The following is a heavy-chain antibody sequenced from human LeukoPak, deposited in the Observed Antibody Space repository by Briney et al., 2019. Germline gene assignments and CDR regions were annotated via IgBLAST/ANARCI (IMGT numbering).Heavy chain of an antibody. CDR1: SGSISSYY. Sequence: SETLSLTCTVSSGSISSYYWSWIRQPPGKGLEWIGYVYYNGGTSYNPSLKSRITISVDTSKNQFSLKLSSVTTADTAVYYCARLGIAAGIHSDWFGPWGQGTLVTVSS. J-gene: IGHJ5*02. D-gene: IGHD6-13*01. CDR2: VYYNGGT. CDR3: ARLGIAAGIHSDWFGP. V-gene: IGHV4-59*01.